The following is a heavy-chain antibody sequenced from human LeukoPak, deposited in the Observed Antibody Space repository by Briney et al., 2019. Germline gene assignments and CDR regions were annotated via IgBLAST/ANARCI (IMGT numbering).Heavy chain of an antibody. CDR3: AKRSDYVWGSYLVSYYFDY. J-gene: IGHJ4*02. D-gene: IGHD3-16*02. CDR2: ISGSGGST. CDR1: GFTFSSYA. Sequence: AGGSLRFSCAASGFTFSSYAMSWVRQAPGKGLEWVSAISGSGGSTYYADSVKGRFTISRDNSKNTLYLQMNSLRAEDTAVYYCAKRSDYVWGSYLVSYYFDYWGQGTLVTVSS. V-gene: IGHV3-23*01.